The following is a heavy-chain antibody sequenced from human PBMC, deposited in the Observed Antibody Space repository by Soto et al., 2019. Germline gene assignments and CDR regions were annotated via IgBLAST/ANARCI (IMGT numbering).Heavy chain of an antibody. CDR3: ARVMRSSDTAPFYGMDV. D-gene: IGHD5-18*01. Sequence: SETLSLTCTVSGGSISSSSYYWGWIRQPPGKGLEWIGSIYYSGSTYYNPSLKSRFTISVDTSKNQFSLKRSSVTAADTAVYYCARVMRSSDTAPFYGMDVWGQGTTVTVSS. J-gene: IGHJ6*02. CDR1: GGSISSSSYY. CDR2: IYYSGST. V-gene: IGHV4-39*01.